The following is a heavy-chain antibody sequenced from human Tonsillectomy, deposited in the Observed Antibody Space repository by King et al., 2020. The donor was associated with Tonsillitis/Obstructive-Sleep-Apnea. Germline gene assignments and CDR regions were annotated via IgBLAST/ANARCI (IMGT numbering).Heavy chain of an antibody. Sequence: VQLPQWGAGLLKPSETLSLTCAVYGGSFSGYYWSWIRQPPGKGLEWIGEINHSGSTNYNPSLKSRVTISVDTSKNQFSLKLSSVTAADTAVYYCARGLVGYCSSTSCYRYYYYMDVWGKGTTVTVSS. CDR2: INHSGST. V-gene: IGHV4-34*01. J-gene: IGHJ6*03. CDR1: GGSFSGYY. D-gene: IGHD2-2*02. CDR3: ARGLVGYCSSTSCYRYYYYMDV.